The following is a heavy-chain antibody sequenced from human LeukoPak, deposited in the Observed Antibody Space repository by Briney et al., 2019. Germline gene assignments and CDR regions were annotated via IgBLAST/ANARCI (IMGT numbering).Heavy chain of an antibody. CDR1: GFTFSSHW. CDR3: ARRIQGMAPYYFDY. CDR2: INSDGGST. V-gene: IGHV3-74*01. J-gene: IGHJ4*02. D-gene: IGHD5-24*01. Sequence: GGSLRLSCTASGFTFSSHWMHWVRQAPGKGLVWVSRINSDGGSTSYADSVKGRFTISRDNAKNTLYLQMNSLRPEDTAVYYCARRIQGMAPYYFDYWGQGTLVTVSS.